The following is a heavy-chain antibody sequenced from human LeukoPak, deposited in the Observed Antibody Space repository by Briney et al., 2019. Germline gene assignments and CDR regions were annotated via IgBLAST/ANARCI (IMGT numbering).Heavy chain of an antibody. Sequence: ASVTVSCKASGYTFTGYYMHWVRQAPGQGLEWMGWINPNSGGTNYAQKFQGWVTMTRDTSISTAYMELSRLRSDDTAVYYCARSVDYGDPNFDYWGQGTLVTVSS. V-gene: IGHV1-2*04. CDR2: INPNSGGT. CDR1: GYTFTGYY. D-gene: IGHD4-17*01. CDR3: ARSVDYGDPNFDY. J-gene: IGHJ4*02.